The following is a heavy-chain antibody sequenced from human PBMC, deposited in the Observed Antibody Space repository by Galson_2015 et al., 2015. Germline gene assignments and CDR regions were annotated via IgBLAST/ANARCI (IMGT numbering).Heavy chain of an antibody. Sequence: QSGAEVKKSGEFLKISCKGSGYSFATYWIAWVRQMPGKGLEWMGVIYPGDSDTRYSPSFQGQVTISVDKSISTAYLQWSSLKASDTAMYYCARAFYGSGSHYGDYWGQGTLVTVSS. CDR1: GYSFATYW. D-gene: IGHD3-10*01. CDR2: IYPGDSDT. CDR3: ARAFYGSGSHYGDY. J-gene: IGHJ4*02. V-gene: IGHV5-51*01.